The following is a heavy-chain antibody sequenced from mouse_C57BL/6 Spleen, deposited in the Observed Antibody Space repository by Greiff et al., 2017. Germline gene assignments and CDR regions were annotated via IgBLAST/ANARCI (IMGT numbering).Heavy chain of an antibody. Sequence: VKLVESGAELARPGASVNLSCKASGYTFPSYGISWVQQRTGQGLEWIGEIYPRSGSTYYNEKFKGKATLTADKSYSKAYMELRSLTSEDSAVYFGARSWVYDYDGGDDWGQGTTLTVSS. V-gene: IGHV1-81*01. J-gene: IGHJ2*01. CDR1: GYTFPSYG. CDR3: ARSWVYDYDGGDD. CDR2: IYPRSGST. D-gene: IGHD2-4*01.